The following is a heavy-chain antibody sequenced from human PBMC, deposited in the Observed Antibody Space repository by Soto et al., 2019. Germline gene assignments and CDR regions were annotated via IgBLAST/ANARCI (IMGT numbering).Heavy chain of an antibody. CDR1: RSSIRSTSYY. Sequence: SDTLSLTFTIIRSSIRSTSYYWGWIRQPPGKGLEWIGSIYYSGYTYYNPSLKSRVTISVDTSKNQFSLKLSSVTAADTAVYYCARDGYSRYAFDIWGQGTMVT. J-gene: IGHJ3*02. V-gene: IGHV4-39*02. CDR2: IYYSGYT. D-gene: IGHD4-4*01. CDR3: ARDGYSRYAFDI.